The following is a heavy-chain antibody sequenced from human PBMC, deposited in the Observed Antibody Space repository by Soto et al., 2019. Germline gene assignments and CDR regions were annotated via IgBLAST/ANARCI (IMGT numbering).Heavy chain of an antibody. CDR3: ARGHSGGSYLFDY. D-gene: IGHD1-26*01. CDR2: ISYDGSNK. Sequence: QVQLVESGGGVVQPGRSLRLSCAASGFTFSSYAMHWVRQAPGKGLEWVAVISYDGSNKYYADSVKGRFTISRDNSKNPLYLQMNSLRAEDTAVYYCARGHSGGSYLFDYWGQGTLVTVSS. V-gene: IGHV3-30-3*01. J-gene: IGHJ4*02. CDR1: GFTFSSYA.